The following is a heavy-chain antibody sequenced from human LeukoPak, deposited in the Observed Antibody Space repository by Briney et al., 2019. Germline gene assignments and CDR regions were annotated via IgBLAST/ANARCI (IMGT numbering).Heavy chain of an antibody. V-gene: IGHV1-18*01. D-gene: IGHD6-13*01. CDR2: ISAYNGNT. J-gene: IGHJ4*02. CDR3: ARGFIAAAGTSLGDY. Sequence: ASVKVSCKASGYTFTSYGISWVRQAPGQGLEWMGWISAYNGNTNYAQKLQGRVTMTSDTSTSTAYMELRSLRSDDTAVYYCARGFIAAAGTSLGDYWGQGTLVTVSS. CDR1: GYTFTSYG.